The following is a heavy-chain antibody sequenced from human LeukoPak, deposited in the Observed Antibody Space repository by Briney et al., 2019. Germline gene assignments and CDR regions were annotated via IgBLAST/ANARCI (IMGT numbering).Heavy chain of an antibody. CDR3: VRDPRNWDYFDY. CDR1: GDSFSSVDYY. Sequence: SETLSLTCTVSGDSFSSVDYYWGWIRQPPGKGLEWIGNIYYSGSTYYNPSLKSRVTISLDTSKNQFSLKLSSVTAADTAVYYCVRDPRNWDYFDYWGHGILVTVSS. J-gene: IGHJ4*01. CDR2: IYYSGST. V-gene: IGHV4-39*07. D-gene: IGHD7-27*01.